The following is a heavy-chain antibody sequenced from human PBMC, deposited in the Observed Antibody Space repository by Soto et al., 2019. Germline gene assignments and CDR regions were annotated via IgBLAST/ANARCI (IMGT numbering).Heavy chain of an antibody. CDR3: ARGRLEQQLGPFDY. V-gene: IGHV3-30-3*01. CDR2: ISYDGSNK. D-gene: IGHD6-13*01. Sequence: QVQLVESGGGVVQPGRSLRLSCAASGFTFSSYAMHWVRQAPGKGLEWVAVISYDGSNKYYADSVKGLFTISRDNSKNTLYLQMNSLRAEDTAVYYCARGRLEQQLGPFDYWGQGTLVTVSS. J-gene: IGHJ4*02. CDR1: GFTFSSYA.